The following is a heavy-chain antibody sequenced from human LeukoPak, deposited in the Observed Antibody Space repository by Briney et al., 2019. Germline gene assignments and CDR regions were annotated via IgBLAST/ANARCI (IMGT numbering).Heavy chain of an antibody. CDR1: GFTFSSHA. Sequence: PGGSLRLSCGASGFTFSSHAMHWVRQAPGKGLEWVAVIWYDGSNKYYADSVKGRFTISRDNSKNTLYLQMNSLRAEDTAVYYCAKDQHSSGWSPYPDYWGQGTLVTASS. CDR3: AKDQHSSGWSPYPDY. CDR2: IWYDGSNK. D-gene: IGHD6-19*01. V-gene: IGHV3-33*06. J-gene: IGHJ4*02.